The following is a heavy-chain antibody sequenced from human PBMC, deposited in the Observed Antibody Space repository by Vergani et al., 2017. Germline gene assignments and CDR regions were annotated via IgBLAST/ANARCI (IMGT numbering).Heavy chain of an antibody. V-gene: IGHV4-61*02. CDR2: IHTGGST. CDR1: GESIRSGSHY. CDR3: ARSRPYCTSGSCPAI. D-gene: IGHD2-15*01. J-gene: IGHJ4*02. Sequence: QVKLQESGPGLLKPSQTLSLTCTVSGESIRSGSHYWSWIRQPAGKVPELMGHIHTGGSTDLNPTFKSRVSISVDTSKSQFSLKLNSVTVADTAVYYCARSRPYCTSGSCPAIWGQGTLVTVSS.